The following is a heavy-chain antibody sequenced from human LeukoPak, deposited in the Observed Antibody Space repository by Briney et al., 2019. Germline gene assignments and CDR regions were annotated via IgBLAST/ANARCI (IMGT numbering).Heavy chain of an antibody. V-gene: IGHV5-51*01. CDR1: GYSFTSYW. Sequence: GESLKISCKGSGYSFTSYWIGWVRQMPGKGLEWMGIIYPGDSDTRYSPSFQGQVTISADKSISTAYLQWSSLKASDTAMYYCARPIGYDILTGYYAFDYWGQGTLVTVSS. J-gene: IGHJ4*02. D-gene: IGHD3-9*01. CDR2: IYPGDSDT. CDR3: ARPIGYDILTGYYAFDY.